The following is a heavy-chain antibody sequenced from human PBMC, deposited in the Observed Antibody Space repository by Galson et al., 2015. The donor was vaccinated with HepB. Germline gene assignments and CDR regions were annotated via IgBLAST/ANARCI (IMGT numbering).Heavy chain of an antibody. CDR1: GFTFSRYS. Sequence: SLRLSCAASGFTFSRYSLHWVRQAPGKGLEWVALILYDGSNQYYADSVTSRFTISRDNSKNTVYLQMNSLRPEDTAVYYCARGVAALPGLDSWGQGIPVTVSS. CDR3: ARGVAALPGLDS. D-gene: IGHD1-26*01. V-gene: IGHV3-30-3*01. CDR2: ILYDGSNQ. J-gene: IGHJ5*01.